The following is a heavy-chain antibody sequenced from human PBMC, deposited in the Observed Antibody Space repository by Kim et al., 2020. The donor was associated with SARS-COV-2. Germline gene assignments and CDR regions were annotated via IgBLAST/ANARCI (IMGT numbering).Heavy chain of an antibody. CDR1: GGSISSSSYY. V-gene: IGHV4-39*01. CDR2: IYYSGST. D-gene: IGHD6-13*01. Sequence: SETLSLTCTVSGGSISSSSYYWGWIRQPPGKGLEWIGSIYYSGSTYYNPSLKSRVTISVDTSKNQFSLKLSSVTAADTAVYYCARHFSSTGYSSSWYVFSADSNWFDPWGQGTLVTVSS. J-gene: IGHJ5*02. CDR3: ARHFSSTGYSSSWYVFSADSNWFDP.